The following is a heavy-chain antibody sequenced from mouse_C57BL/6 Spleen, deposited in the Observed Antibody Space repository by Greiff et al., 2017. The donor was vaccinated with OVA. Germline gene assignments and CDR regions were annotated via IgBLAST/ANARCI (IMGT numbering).Heavy chain of an antibody. CDR1: GFSLTSYA. V-gene: IGHV2-9-1*01. Sequence: VHLVESGPGLVAPSQSLSITCTVSGFSLTSYAISWVRQPPGKGLEWLGVIWTGGGTNYNSALKSRLSISKDNSKSQVFLKMNSLQTDDTARYYWARNPGEAGTVSFAYWGQGTLVTVSA. CDR2: IWTGGGT. CDR3: ARNPGEAGTVSFAY. D-gene: IGHD3-3*01. J-gene: IGHJ3*01.